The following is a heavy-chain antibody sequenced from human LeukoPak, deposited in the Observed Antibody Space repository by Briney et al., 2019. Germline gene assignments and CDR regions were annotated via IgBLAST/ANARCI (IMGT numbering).Heavy chain of an antibody. CDR1: SGSISNYY. CDR2: IYSSGTT. V-gene: IGHV4-59*01. CDR3: ARVSAPGGRRLFDY. D-gene: IGHD2-15*01. J-gene: IGHJ4*02. Sequence: SVNLSLNCTVSSGSISNYYWNWIPQPPGQGLEWIGFIYSSGTTNYTPTLKRRLTFSLDTSKSQSYLKLTSMTAADTAVYYCARVSAPGGRRLFDYWGQGTLVTVSS.